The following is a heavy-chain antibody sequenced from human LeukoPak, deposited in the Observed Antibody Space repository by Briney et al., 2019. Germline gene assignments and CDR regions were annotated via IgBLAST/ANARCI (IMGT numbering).Heavy chain of an antibody. D-gene: IGHD6-19*01. Sequence: GGSLRLSCAVSGFTFSTYWLSWVRQAPGKGLEWVANIKEDGSEKNYVDSVKGRFTISRDNTKNSAYLQMNSLRAEDTAVYYCARDRAVAGLYGYWGQGTLVTVSS. V-gene: IGHV3-7*01. J-gene: IGHJ4*02. CDR1: GFTFSTYW. CDR3: ARDRAVAGLYGY. CDR2: IKEDGSEK.